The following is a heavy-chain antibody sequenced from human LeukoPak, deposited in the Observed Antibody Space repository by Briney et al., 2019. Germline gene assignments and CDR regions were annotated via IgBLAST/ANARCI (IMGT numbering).Heavy chain of an antibody. Sequence: GASVKVSCKASGYTFTGYYMHWVRQAPGQGLEWMGWINPNSGGTNYAQKFQGRVTMTRDTSISTAYMELSRLRSDDTAVYYCARDRAGIVGATPGLDYWGQGTLVTVSS. J-gene: IGHJ4*02. D-gene: IGHD1-26*01. CDR2: INPNSGGT. CDR1: GYTFTGYY. V-gene: IGHV1-2*02. CDR3: ARDRAGIVGATPGLDY.